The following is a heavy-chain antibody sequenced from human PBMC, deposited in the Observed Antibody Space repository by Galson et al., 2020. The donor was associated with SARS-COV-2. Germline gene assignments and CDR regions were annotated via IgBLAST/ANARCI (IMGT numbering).Heavy chain of an antibody. J-gene: IGHJ4*02. CDR1: GFPFTSFA. CDR3: VRSYNNAWHNCDF. V-gene: IGHV3-30*04. CDR2: TSSDGRIN. Sequence: GGSLRLSCAASGFPFTSFAMHWVRQTPGKGLEWVAVTSSDGRINTYVDSVKGRFTISRDNSKSILNLQMNGLRAEDTAVYYCVRSYNNAWHNCDFWGQGTLFIVAS. D-gene: IGHD6-19*01.